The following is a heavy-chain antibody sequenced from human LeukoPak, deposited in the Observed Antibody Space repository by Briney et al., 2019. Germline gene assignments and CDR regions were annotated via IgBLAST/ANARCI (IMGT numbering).Heavy chain of an antibody. J-gene: IGHJ4*02. CDR2: NHYSGRT. D-gene: IGHD5-18*01. V-gene: IGHV4-39*01. Sequence: SETLSHTSNVSGGPIISTIYYSLWIRLPPCKRVPSIGSNHYSGRTYYKESLYSRVTISVDKYKNQFSLKLSSVTAADTAVYYCARHEDTAMVYYYFDYWGQGILFTVSS. CDR1: GGPIISTIYY. CDR3: ARHEDTAMVYYYFDY.